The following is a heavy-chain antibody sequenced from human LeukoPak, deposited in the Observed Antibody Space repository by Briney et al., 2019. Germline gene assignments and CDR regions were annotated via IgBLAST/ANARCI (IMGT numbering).Heavy chain of an antibody. Sequence: ASVKVSCKASGYTFITQGISWVRRAPGQGLEWMGWISTSNGNSKYAQKFQGRVTMTTDTSATTVYMELTSLRSDDTAVYYCARDWGPANSIDFDYWGQGTLVTVSS. CDR2: ISTSNGNS. CDR3: ARDWGPANSIDFDY. CDR1: GYTFITQG. D-gene: IGHD2/OR15-2a*01. V-gene: IGHV1-18*01. J-gene: IGHJ4*02.